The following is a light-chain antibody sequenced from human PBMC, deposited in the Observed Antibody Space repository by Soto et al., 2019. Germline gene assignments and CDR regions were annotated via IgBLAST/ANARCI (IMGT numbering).Light chain of an antibody. CDR1: QDISNY. CDR2: DAS. CDR3: LQDYNYPYT. V-gene: IGKV1-33*01. Sequence: DIQMTQSPSSLSASVGDRVTIACQASQDISNYLNWYQKKPGKAPKLLIYDASNLESGVPSRFSGSGSGTDFIFTISSLQPEDFATYYCLQDYNYPYTFGQGTKVDIK. J-gene: IGKJ2*01.